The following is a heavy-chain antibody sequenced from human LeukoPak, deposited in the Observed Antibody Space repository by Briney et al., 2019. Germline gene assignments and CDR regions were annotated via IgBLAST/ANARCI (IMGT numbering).Heavy chain of an antibody. CDR2: ISWNSGTI. CDR3: AKDIRGASTLSYGMDV. V-gene: IGHV3-9*01. D-gene: IGHD1-26*01. Sequence: GRSLRLSCAASGFTFDDYAMHWVRQAPGKGLEWVSGISWNSGTIAYADSVKGRFAISKDNVKNSLYLQMDSLGAEDTALYYCAKDIRGASTLSYGMDVWGQGTTVTVSS. CDR1: GFTFDDYA. J-gene: IGHJ6*02.